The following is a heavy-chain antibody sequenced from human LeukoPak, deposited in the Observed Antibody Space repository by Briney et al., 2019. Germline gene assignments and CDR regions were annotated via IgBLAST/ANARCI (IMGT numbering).Heavy chain of an antibody. CDR1: VGSISSSSYY. CDR2: IYYSGST. CDR3: ARLSVVTLDY. J-gene: IGHJ4*02. V-gene: IGHV4-39*01. D-gene: IGHD4-23*01. Sequence: PSDTLSLPCTLSVGSISSSSYYWGWIRPPPGKGLEWIGSIYYSGSTYYNPSLKSRVTISVDTSKIQFSLKLSSVTAADTAVYYCARLSVVTLDYWGQGTLVTVSS.